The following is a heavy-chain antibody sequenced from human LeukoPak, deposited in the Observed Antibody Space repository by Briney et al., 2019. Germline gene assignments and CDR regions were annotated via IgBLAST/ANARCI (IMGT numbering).Heavy chain of an antibody. CDR3: AREGYYDSSGYSPMDAFDI. D-gene: IGHD3-22*01. CDR2: IYYSGST. CDR1: GGSISGYY. J-gene: IGHJ3*02. V-gene: IGHV4-59*01. Sequence: PSETLSLTCTVSGGSISGYYWSWIRQPPGKGLEWIGYIYYSGSTNYNPSLKSRVTISVDTSKNQFSLKLSSVTAADTAVYYCAREGYYDSSGYSPMDAFDIWGQGTMVTVSS.